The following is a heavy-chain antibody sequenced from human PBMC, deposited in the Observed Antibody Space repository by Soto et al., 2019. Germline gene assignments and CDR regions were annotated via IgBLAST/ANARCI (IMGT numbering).Heavy chain of an antibody. J-gene: IGHJ3*01. V-gene: IGHV3-23*01. CDR1: GFTFGNYA. CDR2: ISDPGTST. D-gene: IGHD2-21*02. Sequence: LRLSCAASGFTFGNYAMNWVRQAPGKGLEWISSISDPGTSTYYANSVKGRFSMSRDNSKNTLFLQMNRLRADDTAVYFCAKSLVTPSDAFDLWGRGTLVTVSS. CDR3: AKSLVTPSDAFDL.